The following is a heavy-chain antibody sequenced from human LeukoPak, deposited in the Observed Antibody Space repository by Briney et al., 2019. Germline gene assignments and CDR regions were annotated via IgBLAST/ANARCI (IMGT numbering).Heavy chain of an antibody. CDR2: IYYSGST. CDR1: GGSISSYY. J-gene: IGHJ3*02. D-gene: IGHD6-19*01. CDR3: ASTYSSGWYFAFDI. Sequence: SETLSLTCTVSGGSISSYYWSWIRQPPGKGLEWIGYIYYSGSTNYNPSLKSRVTISVDTSKNQFSLQLSSVTAADTAVYYCASTYSSGWYFAFDIWGQGTMVTVSS. V-gene: IGHV4-59*01.